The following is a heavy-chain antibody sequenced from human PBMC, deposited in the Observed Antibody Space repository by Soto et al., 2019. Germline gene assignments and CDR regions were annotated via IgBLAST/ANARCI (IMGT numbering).Heavy chain of an antibody. D-gene: IGHD3-3*01. CDR1: GFTFSSYA. CDR2: ISTSGGST. Sequence: EVQLLESGGGLVQPGGSLRLSCAASGFTFSSYAMSWVRQAPGKGLEWVSGISTSGGSTHYADSVKGPFTISRDNSKNTLYLQMNSLRAEDTAVYYCAKDRDFWSGYFGPFDYWGQGTLVTVSS. J-gene: IGHJ4*02. CDR3: AKDRDFWSGYFGPFDY. V-gene: IGHV3-23*01.